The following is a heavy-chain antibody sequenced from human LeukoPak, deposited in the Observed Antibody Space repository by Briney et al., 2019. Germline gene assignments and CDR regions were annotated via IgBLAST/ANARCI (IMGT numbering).Heavy chain of an antibody. Sequence: SETLSLTCTVSGGSISSYYWSWIRQPPGKGLEWIGYIYYSGSTSYNPSLKSRVTMSVDTSMNQFSLKLSSVTAADTAVYYCARDLRVYCSGGSCYRIGGYYFDYWGQGTLVTVSS. D-gene: IGHD2-15*01. V-gene: IGHV4-59*12. CDR2: IYYSGST. CDR3: ARDLRVYCSGGSCYRIGGYYFDY. J-gene: IGHJ4*02. CDR1: GGSISSYY.